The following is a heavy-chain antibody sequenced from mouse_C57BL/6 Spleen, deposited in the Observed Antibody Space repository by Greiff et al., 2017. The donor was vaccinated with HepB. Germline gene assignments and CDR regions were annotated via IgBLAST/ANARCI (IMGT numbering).Heavy chain of an antibody. CDR1: GYTFTSYW. Sequence: VQLQQPGAELVKPGASVKMSCKASGYTFTSYWMTWVKQRPGQGLEWIGDIYPGSGSTNYNEKFKSKATLTVDTSSSTAYMQLSSLTSEDSAVYYCARAGSGYVPYYFDYWGQGTTLTVSS. CDR2: IYPGSGST. D-gene: IGHD3-2*02. CDR3: ARAGSGYVPYYFDY. V-gene: IGHV1-55*01. J-gene: IGHJ2*01.